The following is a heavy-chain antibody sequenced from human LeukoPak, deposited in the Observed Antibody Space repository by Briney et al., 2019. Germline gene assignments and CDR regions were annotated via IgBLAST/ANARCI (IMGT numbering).Heavy chain of an antibody. CDR1: GGSISSYS. CDR3: ARSTMVNTATGWFDP. Sequence: SETLSLTCTVSGGSISSYSWSWIRQPPGKGLEWIGYIYNSGSTNYNPSLRSRVTMSLDTSKNQISLKLSSVTAADTAMYYCARSTMVNTATGWFDPWGQGTLVTVSS. D-gene: IGHD4/OR15-4a*01. CDR2: IYNSGST. V-gene: IGHV4-59*12. J-gene: IGHJ5*02.